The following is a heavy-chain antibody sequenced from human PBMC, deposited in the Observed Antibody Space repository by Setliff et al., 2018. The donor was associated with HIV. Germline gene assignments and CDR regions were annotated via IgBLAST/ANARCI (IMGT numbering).Heavy chain of an antibody. CDR1: GFSLTSYS. CDR3: VRGPQFRPH. Sequence: PGGSLRLSCAASGFSLTSYSMNWVRQAPGKGLEWVSYISSSSSSIYHADSVKGRFTISRDNAKNTLYLQMNRLRAEDTALYYCVRGPQFRPHWGQGTLVTVSS. CDR2: ISSSSSSI. V-gene: IGHV3-48*01. J-gene: IGHJ4*02.